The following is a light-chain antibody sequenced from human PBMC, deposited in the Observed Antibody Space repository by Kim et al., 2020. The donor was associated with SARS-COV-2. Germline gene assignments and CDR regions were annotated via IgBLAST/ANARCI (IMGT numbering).Light chain of an antibody. CDR3: QQYNSYST. V-gene: IGKV1-5*01. CDR2: DAS. J-gene: IGKJ1*01. Sequence: DIQMTQSPSTLSASVGDRVTITCRASQSIIRWLAWYQQKPGKAPKLLIYDASSLETGVPSRFSGSGSGTEFTLTISSLQPDDFATYYCQQYNSYSTFGQGTKVDIK. CDR1: QSIIRW.